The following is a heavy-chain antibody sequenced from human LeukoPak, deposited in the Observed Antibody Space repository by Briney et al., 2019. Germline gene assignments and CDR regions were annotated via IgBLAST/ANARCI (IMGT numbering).Heavy chain of an antibody. V-gene: IGHV1-8*02. D-gene: IGHD6-13*01. CDR3: ARGYSNSWQHLDY. CDR1: GYTFTGYY. J-gene: IGHJ4*02. CDR2: MNPNSGNT. Sequence: EGPVKVSCKASGYTFTGYYMHWVRQAPGQGLEWMGWMNPNSGNTGYAQKFQGRVTMTRNTSISTAYMELSGLRSEDTAVYYCARGYSNSWQHLDYWGQGTLVTVSS.